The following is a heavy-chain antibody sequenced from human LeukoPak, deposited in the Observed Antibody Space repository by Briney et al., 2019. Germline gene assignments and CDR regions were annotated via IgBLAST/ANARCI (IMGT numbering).Heavy chain of an antibody. CDR1: GYSISSGFY. V-gene: IGHV4-38-2*02. Sequence: SETLSLTCTVSGYSISSGFYWGWIRQPPGKGLEWIGNIYQSGSTYYNPSLKSRVTISIDTSKNQFSLKLSSVTAADTAVYYCARGSEWLLPNDYWGQGTLVTVSS. D-gene: IGHD3-22*01. CDR2: IYQSGST. J-gene: IGHJ4*02. CDR3: ARGSEWLLPNDY.